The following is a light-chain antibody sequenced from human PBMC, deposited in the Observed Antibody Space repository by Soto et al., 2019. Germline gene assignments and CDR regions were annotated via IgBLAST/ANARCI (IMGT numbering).Light chain of an antibody. V-gene: IGLV3-21*04. J-gene: IGLJ2*01. CDR2: YDS. CDR3: QVWDSSSDHRV. Sequence: SYELTQPPSVSVAPGKTARITWGGNHIGSKSVHWYQQKPGQAPVLVIYYDSDRPSGIPERFSGSNSGNTATLTISRVEAGDEADYYCQVWDSSSDHRVFGGGTKLTVL. CDR1: HIGSKS.